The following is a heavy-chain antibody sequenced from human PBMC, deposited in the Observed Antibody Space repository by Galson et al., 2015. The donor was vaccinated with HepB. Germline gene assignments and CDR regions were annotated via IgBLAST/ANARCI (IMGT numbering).Heavy chain of an antibody. V-gene: IGHV3-30*02. J-gene: IGHJ6*02. CDR2: TRDDGSSK. D-gene: IGHD6-13*01. CDR1: GFTFNRFG. CDR3: AKGFLYSTARCTMDV. Sequence: SLRLSCAASGFTFNRFGMHWVRQAPGKGLEWVAFTRDDGSSKSHADSVRGRFTISRDNSKSTLSLQMNSLRPEDTAVYYCAKGFLYSTARCTMDVWGQGTTVTVSS.